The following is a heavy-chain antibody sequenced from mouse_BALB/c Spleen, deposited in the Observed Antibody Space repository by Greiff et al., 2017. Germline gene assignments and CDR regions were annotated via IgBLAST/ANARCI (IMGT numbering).Heavy chain of an antibody. J-gene: IGHJ2*01. V-gene: IGHV5-6*01. Sequence: EVKVVESGGDLVKPGGSLKLSCAASGFTFSSYGMSWVRQTPDKRLEWVATISSGGSYTYYPDSVKGRFTISRDNAKNTLYLQMSSLKSEDTAMYYCARPYDRGSDYWGQGTTLTVSS. CDR2: ISSGGSYT. CDR1: GFTFSSYG. CDR3: ARPYDRGSDY. D-gene: IGHD2-12*01.